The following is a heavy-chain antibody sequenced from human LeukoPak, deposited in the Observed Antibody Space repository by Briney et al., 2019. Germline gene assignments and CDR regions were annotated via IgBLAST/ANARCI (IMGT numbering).Heavy chain of an antibody. Sequence: GASVKVSCKASGYTFTGYYMHWVRQAPGQGLEWMGWISANNGNTNYAQKLQGRVTMTTDTATSTAYMELRSLRSDDTAVYYCARDGYFDHWGQGTLVTVSS. CDR1: GYTFTGYY. J-gene: IGHJ4*02. CDR3: ARDGYFDH. CDR2: ISANNGNT. V-gene: IGHV1-18*04.